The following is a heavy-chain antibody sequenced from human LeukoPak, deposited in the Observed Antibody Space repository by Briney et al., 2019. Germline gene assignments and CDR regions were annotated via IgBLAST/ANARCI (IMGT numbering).Heavy chain of an antibody. CDR2: IYYSGST. Sequence: SETLSPTCTVSGGSISSYYWSWIRQPPGKGLEWIGYIYYSGSTNYNPSLKSRVTISVDTSKNQFSLKLSSVTAADTAVYYCARRHDAFDIWGQGTMVTVSS. CDR1: GGSISSYY. CDR3: ARRHDAFDI. J-gene: IGHJ3*02. V-gene: IGHV4-59*08.